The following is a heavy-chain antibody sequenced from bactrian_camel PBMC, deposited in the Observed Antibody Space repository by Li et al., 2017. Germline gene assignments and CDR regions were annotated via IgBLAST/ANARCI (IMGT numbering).Heavy chain of an antibody. Sequence: DVQLVESGGGLVQPGGSLRLSCAASGFLFDVYAMSWLRQAPGKGLEWVSIINNGGDTSTYADSVKDRFTISRDNGKAKLYLQLNRLEIEDTAMYYCARCNGYSRSDETIRKLCIWDPNARGQGTQVTVS. V-gene: IGHV3S42*01. CDR2: INNGGDTS. J-gene: IGHJ4*01. D-gene: IGHD4*01. CDR1: GFLFDVYA. CDR3: ARCNGYSRSDETIRKLCIWDPNA.